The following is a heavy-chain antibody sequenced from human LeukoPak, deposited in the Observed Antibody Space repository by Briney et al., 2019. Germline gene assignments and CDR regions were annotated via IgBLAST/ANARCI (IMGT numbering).Heavy chain of an antibody. J-gene: IGHJ4*02. CDR2: IYHSGST. Sequence: PSETLSLTCAVSGGSISSSNWWSWVRQPPGKGLEWIGEIYHSGSTNYNPSLKSRVTISVDKSKNQFSLKLSSVTAADTAVYYCARVSSSFSSSSNYFDYWGQGTLVTVSS. V-gene: IGHV4-4*02. CDR1: GGSISSSNW. D-gene: IGHD6-6*01. CDR3: ARVSSSFSSSSNYFDY.